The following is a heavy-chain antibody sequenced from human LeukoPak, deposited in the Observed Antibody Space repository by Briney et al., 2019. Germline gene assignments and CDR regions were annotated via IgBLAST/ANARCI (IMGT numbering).Heavy chain of an antibody. V-gene: IGHV4-39*07. CDR3: AKTGSTIAARPPDY. D-gene: IGHD6-6*01. CDR1: GVSFSSSPYS. J-gene: IGHJ4*02. CDR2: VYDGGST. Sequence: SSETLSLTCTVSGVSFSSSPYSWGWIRQPPGKGLEWIGSVYDGGSTFYNPSLKSRVTISLDSSKNQFSLKLTSVTAADTAVYYCAKTGSTIAARPPDYWGQGSLVTVSP.